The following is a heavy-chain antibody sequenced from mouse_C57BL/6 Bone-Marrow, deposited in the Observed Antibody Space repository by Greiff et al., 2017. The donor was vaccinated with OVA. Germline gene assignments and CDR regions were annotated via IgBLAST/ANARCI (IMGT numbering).Heavy chain of an antibody. D-gene: IGHD1-1*01. J-gene: IGHJ2*01. CDR3: ARGIYYGSKGNYYFDY. CDR2: IDPSDSET. CDR1: GYTFTSYW. V-gene: IGHV1-52*01. Sequence: QVQLQPPWAELVRPGSSVKLSCKASGYTFTSYWMHWVKQRPIQGLEWIGNIDPSDSETHYNQKFKDKATLTVDKSSSTAYMQLSSLTSEDSAVYYCARGIYYGSKGNYYFDYWGQGTTLTVSS.